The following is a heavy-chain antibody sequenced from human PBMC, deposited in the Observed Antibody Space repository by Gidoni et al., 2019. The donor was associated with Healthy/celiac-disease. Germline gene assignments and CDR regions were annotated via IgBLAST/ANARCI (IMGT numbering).Heavy chain of an antibody. J-gene: IGHJ4*02. CDR2: ISYDGSNK. Sequence: QVQLVESGGGVVQPGRSLRLPCAASGFPFSSSGMHWVRQAPGKGLEWVAVISYDGSNKYYADSVKGRFTISRDNSKNTLYLQMISLRAEDTAVYYCAKEGVMDYSNYPHYFDYWGQGTLVTVSS. CDR3: AKEGVMDYSNYPHYFDY. V-gene: IGHV3-30*18. D-gene: IGHD4-4*01. CDR1: GFPFSSSG.